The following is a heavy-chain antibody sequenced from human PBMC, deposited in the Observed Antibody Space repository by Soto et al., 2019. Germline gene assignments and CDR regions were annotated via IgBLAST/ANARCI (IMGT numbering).Heavy chain of an antibody. CDR1: GYTFTSYY. V-gene: IGHV1-46*01. CDR2: INPSGGST. CDR3: AREATTVNDGFF. D-gene: IGHD1-1*01. J-gene: IGHJ4*02. Sequence: ASVKVSCKASGYTFTSYYMHWGRQAPGQGLEWMGIINPSGGSTSYAQKFQGRVTMTRDTSTSTVYMELSSLRSEDTAVYYCAREATTVNDGFFWGQGTLVTVSS.